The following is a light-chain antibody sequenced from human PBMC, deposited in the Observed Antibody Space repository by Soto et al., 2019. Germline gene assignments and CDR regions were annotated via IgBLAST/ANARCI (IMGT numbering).Light chain of an antibody. CDR2: DAS. CDR1: QTITHN. J-gene: IGKJ1*01. CDR3: LQDYNYPRT. V-gene: IGKV1-6*01. Sequence: IQMTQSPSSLSASVGDRVTITCRASQTITHNVAWYQQKPGKAPRLLIYDASNLQSGVPSRFSGSRSGTDFTLTISSLQPEDFATYYCLQDYNYPRTFGQGTKVDIK.